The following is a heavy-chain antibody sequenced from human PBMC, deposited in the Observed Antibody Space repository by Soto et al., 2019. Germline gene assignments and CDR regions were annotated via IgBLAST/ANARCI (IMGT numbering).Heavy chain of an antibody. CDR3: AREGLVLVPTTVNSDYYYYALDV. CDR2: INAGNGNT. D-gene: IGHD2-2*01. J-gene: IGHJ6*02. CDR1: GYTFTSYA. V-gene: IGHV1-3*01. Sequence: ASVKVSCKASGYTFTSYAMHWVRQAPGQRLEWMGWINAGNGNTKYSQKFQGRVTITRDTSASTAYMELSSLRSEDTAVYYCAREGLVLVPTTVNSDYYYYALDVWGQGTTVT.